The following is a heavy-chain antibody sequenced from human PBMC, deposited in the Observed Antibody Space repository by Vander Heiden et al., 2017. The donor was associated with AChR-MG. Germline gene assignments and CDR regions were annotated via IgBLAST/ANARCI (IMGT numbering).Heavy chain of an antibody. CDR3: ARDSTQKAEPNYPGY. CDR1: GFTFSSYA. CDR2: ISYDGSNK. J-gene: IGHJ4*02. D-gene: IGHD1-7*01. Sequence: QVQLVESGGGVVQPGRSLRLSCAASGFTFSSYAMHWVRQATGKGLEWVAVISYDGSNKYYADSVKGRFTISRDNSKNTLYLQMNSLRAEDTAVYYCARDSTQKAEPNYPGYWGQGTLVTVSS. V-gene: IGHV3-30-3*01.